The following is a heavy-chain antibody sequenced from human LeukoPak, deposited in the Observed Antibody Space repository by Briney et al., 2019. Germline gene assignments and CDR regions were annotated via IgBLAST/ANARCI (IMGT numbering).Heavy chain of an antibody. J-gene: IGHJ4*02. CDR1: GFTFSSYW. V-gene: IGHV3-7*01. D-gene: IGHD3-10*01. Sequence: PGGSLRLSCAASGFTFSSYWMSWVRQAPGKGLEWVANIKEDDSEKNYVDSVKGRFTISRDTTQNSLYLQMNSLRAEDTALYYCARERTPKHYYGSGTYDRYFDHWGQGTLVTVSS. CDR3: ARERTPKHYYGSGTYDRYFDH. CDR2: IKEDDSEK.